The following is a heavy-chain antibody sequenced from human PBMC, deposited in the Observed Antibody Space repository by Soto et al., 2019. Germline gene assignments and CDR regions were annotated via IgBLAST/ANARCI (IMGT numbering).Heavy chain of an antibody. CDR1: GGTFSSYA. D-gene: IGHD3-22*01. CDR2: IIPIFGTA. V-gene: IGHV1-69*13. Sequence: SVKVSCKASGGTFSSYAISWVRQAPGQGLEWMGGIIPIFGTANYAQKFQGRVTITADESTSTAYMELSSLRSEDTAVYYCATRYYYDSSGYCPFDYWGQGTLVTVSS. CDR3: ATRYYYDSSGYCPFDY. J-gene: IGHJ4*02.